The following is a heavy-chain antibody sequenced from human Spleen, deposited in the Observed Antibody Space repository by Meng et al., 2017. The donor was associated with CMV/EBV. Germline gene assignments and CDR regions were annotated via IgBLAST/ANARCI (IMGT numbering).Heavy chain of an antibody. CDR3: AKGDGYNYGY. Sequence: GESLKISCAASGFTFSSYAMSWVRQAPGKGLEWVSAISGSGGSTYYADSVKGRFTISRDNSKNTLYLQMNSLRAEDTAVYYCAKGDGYNYGYWGQGTLVTVSS. CDR1: GFTFSSYA. J-gene: IGHJ4*02. D-gene: IGHD5-24*01. V-gene: IGHV3-23*01. CDR2: ISGSGGST.